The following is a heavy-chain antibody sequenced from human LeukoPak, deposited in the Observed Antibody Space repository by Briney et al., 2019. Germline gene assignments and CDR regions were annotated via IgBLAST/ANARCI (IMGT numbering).Heavy chain of an antibody. D-gene: IGHD3-16*02. CDR3: VRDHDYIWGSYRIPLDY. V-gene: IGHV3-48*02. Sequence: GGSLRLSCAASGFTFSSYSMNWVRQAPGKGLEWVSYISSSSGSIYYADSVKGRFTISRDNAKNSLYLQMNSLRDEDTAVYYCVRDHDYIWGSYRIPLDYWGRGTLVTVSS. J-gene: IGHJ4*02. CDR2: ISSSSGSI. CDR1: GFTFSSYS.